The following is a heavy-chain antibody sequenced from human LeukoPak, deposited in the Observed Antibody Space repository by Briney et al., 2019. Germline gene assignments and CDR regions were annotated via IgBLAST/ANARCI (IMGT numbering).Heavy chain of an antibody. Sequence: GGSLRLSCAASGFTFNSYAMTWVRQAPEKGLEWVSSIIDSGINTYYGDSVEGRFTISRDNSKNTLYLQMNSLRAEDTAVYYCAKGSRGSYDYWGQGTLVTVSS. V-gene: IGHV3-23*01. CDR2: IIDSGINT. J-gene: IGHJ4*02. D-gene: IGHD1-26*01. CDR1: GFTFNSYA. CDR3: AKGSRGSYDY.